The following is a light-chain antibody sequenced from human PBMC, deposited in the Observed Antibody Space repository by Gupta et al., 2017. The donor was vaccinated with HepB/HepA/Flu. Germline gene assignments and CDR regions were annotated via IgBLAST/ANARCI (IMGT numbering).Light chain of an antibody. J-gene: IGLJ2*01. CDR3: AARDRRPSAEV. Sequence: QAELTQPPSMCNAGRQTATHTRTGNSNNVGNQGAAGLQQHQGHPPKLLSYKNKTRPSGISERFSASRSGNTASLTITRLQSEEEADYNWAARDRRPSAEVFGGATKLTVL. CDR2: KNK. CDR1: SNNVGNQG. V-gene: IGLV10-54*04.